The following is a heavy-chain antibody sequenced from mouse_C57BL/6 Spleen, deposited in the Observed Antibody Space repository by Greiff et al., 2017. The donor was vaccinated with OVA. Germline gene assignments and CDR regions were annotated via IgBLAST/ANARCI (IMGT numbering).Heavy chain of an antibody. V-gene: IGHV5-17*01. CDR3: ARGNYAMDY. CDR2: ISSGSSTI. J-gene: IGHJ4*01. Sequence: EVKLMESGGGLVKPGGSLKLSCAASGFTFSDYGMHWVRQAPEKGLEWVAYISSGSSTIYYADTVKGRFTISRDNAKNTLFLQMTSLMSEDTAMYYCARGNYAMDYWGQGTSVTVAS. CDR1: GFTFSDYG.